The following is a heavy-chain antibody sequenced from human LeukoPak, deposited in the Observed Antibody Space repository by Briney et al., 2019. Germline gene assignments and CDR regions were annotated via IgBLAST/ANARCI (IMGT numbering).Heavy chain of an antibody. Sequence: GGALRLSCAASGFTFSSYAMTWVRQAPGKGLDWVSAVSHSGDNTYYADSVKGRFTISRDNSENTLYLQMNSLRVEDTAVYYCARLQYGFDYWGQGTLVTVSS. CDR2: VSHSGDNT. J-gene: IGHJ4*02. CDR3: ARLQYGFDY. D-gene: IGHD4-11*01. CDR1: GFTFSSYA. V-gene: IGHV3-23*01.